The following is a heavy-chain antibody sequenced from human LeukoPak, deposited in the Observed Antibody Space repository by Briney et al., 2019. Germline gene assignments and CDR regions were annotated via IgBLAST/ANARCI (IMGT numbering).Heavy chain of an antibody. CDR1: GDSIRSYY. V-gene: IGHV4-59*12. CDR2: IYSSGST. Sequence: SETLSLTCTVSGDSIRSYYWSWIRQPPGKGLEWIGYIYSSGSTDCNPSLKSRVTISVDTSKRQFSLKLSAVTAADTAVYYCARASQVYYFENWGQGTLVTVSP. CDR3: ARASQVYYFEN. J-gene: IGHJ4*02.